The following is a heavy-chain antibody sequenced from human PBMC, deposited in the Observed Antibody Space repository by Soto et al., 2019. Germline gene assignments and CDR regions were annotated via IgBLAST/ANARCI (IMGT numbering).Heavy chain of an antibody. CDR2: MYYSGSA. Sequence: PSETLSLTCTVSGGSISNCYWNWIRQPPGKGLEWIGYMYYSGSANYNPSLKSRVTITVDTSKNHFSLKLTSVTAADTAVYYCARVRTTSFYYYGLDVWGLGTTVTVSS. CDR1: GGSISNCY. J-gene: IGHJ6*02. CDR3: ARVRTTSFYYYGLDV. V-gene: IGHV4-59*12. D-gene: IGHD4-4*01.